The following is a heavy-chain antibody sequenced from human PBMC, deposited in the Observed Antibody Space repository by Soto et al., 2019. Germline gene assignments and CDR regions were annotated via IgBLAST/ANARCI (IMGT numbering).Heavy chain of an antibody. V-gene: IGHV1-3*01. J-gene: IGHJ4*02. CDR3: ARDGAVAGNINFDY. CDR2: INGGNGNT. Sequence: ASVKVSCKASGYTFTNYAIHWVRQAPGQRLAWMGWINGGNGNTKYSQKFQDRVTITRDTSASTAYMELSRLRSEDTAAYYCARDGAVAGNINFDYWGQGTLVTVSS. CDR1: GYTFTNYA. D-gene: IGHD6-19*01.